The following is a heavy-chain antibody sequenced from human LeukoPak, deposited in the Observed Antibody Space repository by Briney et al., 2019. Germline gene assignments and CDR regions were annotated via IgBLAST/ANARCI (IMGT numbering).Heavy chain of an antibody. CDR3: ARLLSITMVWGVIPNWFDP. CDR1: GYSFTSYW. J-gene: IGHJ5*02. CDR2: IYPGDSDT. V-gene: IGHV5-51*01. D-gene: IGHD3-10*01. Sequence: GESLKISCKGSGYSFTSYWIGWVRQMPGKGLEWMGIIYPGDSDTRYSPSFQGQVTISADKSISTAYLQWSSLKASDTAMYYCARLLSITMVWGVIPNWFDPWGQGTLVTVSS.